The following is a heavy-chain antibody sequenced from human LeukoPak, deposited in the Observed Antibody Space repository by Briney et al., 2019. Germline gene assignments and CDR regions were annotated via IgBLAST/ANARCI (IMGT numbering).Heavy chain of an antibody. CDR3: ARGRLDTAMVGGY. CDR1: GFTFSDYY. J-gene: IGHJ4*02. Sequence: GGSLRLSCAASGFTFSDYYMSWIRQAPGKGLEWVSYISSSSSYTNYADSVKGRFTISRDNAKNSLYLQMNSLRAEDTAVYYCARGRLDTAMVGGYWGQGTLVTVSS. V-gene: IGHV3-11*06. D-gene: IGHD5-18*01. CDR2: ISSSSSYT.